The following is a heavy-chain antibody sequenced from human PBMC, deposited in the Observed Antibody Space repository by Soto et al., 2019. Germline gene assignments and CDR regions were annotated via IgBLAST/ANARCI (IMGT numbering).Heavy chain of an antibody. Sequence: EVQLVESGGGLVQPGGSLRLSCAASGFPFSSYAMNWVRQTPDKGLEWLSYISDSGSTRHYADSVKGRFTISRDNAKNSLYLQMNSLRADDTAVYYCTRDGSWGQGTLVTVSS. V-gene: IGHV3-48*01. CDR3: TRDGS. D-gene: IGHD5-12*01. J-gene: IGHJ5*02. CDR1: GFPFSSYA. CDR2: ISDSGSTR.